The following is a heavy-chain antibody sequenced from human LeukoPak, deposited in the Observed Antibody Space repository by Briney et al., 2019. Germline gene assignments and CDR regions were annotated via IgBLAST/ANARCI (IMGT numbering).Heavy chain of an antibody. V-gene: IGHV3-23*01. CDR1: GFTFSSYA. D-gene: IGHD2-21*02. CDR2: ISGSGGST. Sequence: PGGSLRLSCAASGFTFSSYAMSWVRQAPGKGLEWVSAISGSGGSTYYADSVKGRFTISRDNSKNTLYLQMNSLRAEDTAVYYCAKDVTDIVVVTARLYDYWGQGTLVTVSS. J-gene: IGHJ4*02. CDR3: AKDVTDIVVVTARLYDY.